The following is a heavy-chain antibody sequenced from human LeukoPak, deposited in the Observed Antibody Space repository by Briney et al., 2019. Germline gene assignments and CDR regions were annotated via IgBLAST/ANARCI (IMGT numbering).Heavy chain of an antibody. D-gene: IGHD3-10*01. J-gene: IGHJ4*02. CDR3: ARSYGSGSNDY. CDR2: IYVSGRT. Sequence: PSETLSLTCTVSGGSIGNYYWSWIRQPAGKGLEWIGRIYVSGRTNYNPSLKSRVSMSVDTSKNQFSLKLNSVTAADTAVYYCARSYGSGSNDYWGQGTLVIVSS. CDR1: GGSIGNYY. V-gene: IGHV4-4*07.